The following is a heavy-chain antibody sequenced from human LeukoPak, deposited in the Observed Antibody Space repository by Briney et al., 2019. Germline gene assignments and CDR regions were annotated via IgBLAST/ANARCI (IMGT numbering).Heavy chain of an antibody. CDR1: GGSISRYY. CDR3: ARDFGDGATAFDY. Sequence: SETLSLTCTVSGGSISRYYWSWIRQPPGKGLEWIGYIYYSGSTYYNPSLKSRVTISVDTSKNQFSLKLSSVAAADTAVCYCARDFGDGATAFDYWGQGTLVTVSS. V-gene: IGHV4-59*12. J-gene: IGHJ4*02. D-gene: IGHD3-3*01. CDR2: IYYSGST.